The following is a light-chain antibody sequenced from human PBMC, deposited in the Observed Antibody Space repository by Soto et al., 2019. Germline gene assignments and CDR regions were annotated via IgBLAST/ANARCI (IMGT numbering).Light chain of an antibody. CDR1: QSVSSSY. CDR3: LQYGSSPRT. CDR2: GAS. J-gene: IGKJ3*01. V-gene: IGKV3-20*01. Sequence: EIVLTQSPGTLSLSPGERATLSCRSSQSVSSSYLAWYQQKPGQAPRLLIYGASSRAPGIPDRFSGSGSGTDFTLTISRLEPEDFAVYYCLQYGSSPRTFGPGTKVDIK.